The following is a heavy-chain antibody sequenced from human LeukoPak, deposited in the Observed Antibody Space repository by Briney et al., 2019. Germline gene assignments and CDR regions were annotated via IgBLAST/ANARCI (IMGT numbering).Heavy chain of an antibody. V-gene: IGHV1-2*02. CDR2: INSNNGDT. CDR3: ASYHRSIPPPPFDY. Sequence: ASVKVSCKASGYTFTAQYMHWVRQAPGQGLEWMGWINSNNGDTKYAQSFLGRVTMTRDTSATTAYMELSSLRSDDTAVYFCASYHRSIPPPPFDYWGQGTLVTVSS. J-gene: IGHJ4*02. CDR1: GYTFTAQY. D-gene: IGHD2-21*01.